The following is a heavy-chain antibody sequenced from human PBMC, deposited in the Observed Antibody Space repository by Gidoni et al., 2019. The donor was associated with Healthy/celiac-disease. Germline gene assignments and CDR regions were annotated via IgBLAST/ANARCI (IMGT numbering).Heavy chain of an antibody. CDR2: INHSGST. CDR1: GGSFGGYY. D-gene: IGHD3-10*01. CDR3: ARGTKYYYGSGSIFDY. Sequence: QLQLQQWAAGLWTPSEPLSLTWAVDGGSFGGYYWSWIRQPPGKGREWIGVINHSGSTNYNPSLKSLVTISVDTSKTQFSLKLSLVTAADTAVYYSARGTKYYYGSGSIFDYWGQGTLVTVSS. V-gene: IGHV4-34*01. J-gene: IGHJ4*02.